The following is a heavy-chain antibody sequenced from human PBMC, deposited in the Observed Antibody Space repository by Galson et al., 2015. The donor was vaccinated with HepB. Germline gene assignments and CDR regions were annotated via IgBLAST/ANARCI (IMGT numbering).Heavy chain of an antibody. V-gene: IGHV3-9*01. CDR3: ARTYYDIFDAFDI. D-gene: IGHD3-9*01. Sequence: SLRLSCAASGFTFNDYDMHWVRQAPGKGLEWVSGISWNSDNIVYGDSVKGRFTISRDNAKNSLYLQMNNLRTEDTAFYYCARTYYDIFDAFDIWGQGAMVTVSS. CDR2: ISWNSDNI. J-gene: IGHJ3*02. CDR1: GFTFNDYD.